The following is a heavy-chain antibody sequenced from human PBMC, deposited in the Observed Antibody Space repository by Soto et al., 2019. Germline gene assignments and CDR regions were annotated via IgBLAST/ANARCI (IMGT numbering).Heavy chain of an antibody. CDR1: GFTFSNYW. V-gene: IGHV3-74*01. J-gene: IGHJ4*02. Sequence: GGSLRLSCAASGFTFSNYWMHWVRQAPGKGLVWVSHINSDGSTNYADSVKGRFTISRDKAKNTVYLEMNSLRAEDTAVYYCARDLTGLVFDYWGQGTLVTVSS. D-gene: IGHD3-16*01. CDR3: ARDLTGLVFDY. CDR2: INSDGST.